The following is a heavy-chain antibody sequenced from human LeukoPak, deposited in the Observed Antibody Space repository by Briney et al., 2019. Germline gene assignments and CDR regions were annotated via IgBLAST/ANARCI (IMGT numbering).Heavy chain of an antibody. CDR2: IYSDSGGST. CDR1: GFTVGSNY. V-gene: IGHV3-66*02. CDR3: ARGLYYYYYMDV. J-gene: IGHJ6*03. Sequence: GGSLRLSCAASGFTVGSNYMSWVRQAPGKGLEWVSVIYSDSGGSTYYTDSVKGRFTISRDNSKNTLYLQMNSLRAEDTAIYYCARGLYYYYYMDVWGKGTTVTVSS.